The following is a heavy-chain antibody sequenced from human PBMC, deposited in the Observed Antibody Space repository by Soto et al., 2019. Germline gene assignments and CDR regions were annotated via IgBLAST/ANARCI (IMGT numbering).Heavy chain of an antibody. V-gene: IGHV3-23*01. CDR3: AKDRKDSWYAMDV. CDR2: ITGSGGST. D-gene: IGHD2-15*01. CDR1: GFTCSSYA. Sequence: GPLRISCAASGFTCSSYAMSWVRQAPGKGLEWVSAITGSGGSTYYADSVKGRFTISRDNSKNTLYLQMNSLRAEDTPVYYCAKDRKDSWYAMDVWGQGTTLTVS. J-gene: IGHJ6*02.